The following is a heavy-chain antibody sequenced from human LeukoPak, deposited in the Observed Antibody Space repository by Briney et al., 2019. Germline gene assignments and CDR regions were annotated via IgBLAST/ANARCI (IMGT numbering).Heavy chain of an antibody. CDR3: ARVRNDIVVVPAAESHLGWFDP. CDR2: IYYSGST. D-gene: IGHD2-2*01. V-gene: IGHV4-59*12. J-gene: IGHJ5*02. Sequence: SETLSLTCTVSGGSISSYYWSWIRQPPGKGLEWIGSIYYSGSTYYNPSLKSRVTISVDTSKNQFSLKLSSVTAADTAVYYCARVRNDIVVVPAAESHLGWFDPWGQGTLVTVSS. CDR1: GGSISSYY.